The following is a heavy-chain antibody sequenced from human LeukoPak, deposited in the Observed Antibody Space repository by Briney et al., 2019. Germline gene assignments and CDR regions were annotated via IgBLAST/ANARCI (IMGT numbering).Heavy chain of an antibody. CDR1: GFTFSSYG. CDR3: ARGGYDYVWGSYRFSPSWSDP. D-gene: IGHD3-16*02. Sequence: GGALRLSCAESGFTFSSYGMHWVRQAPGKGLEGVAVIWDDGSNKYYEDSVKGRFTISRDNSKNTLYLQMNSLRAEDTAVYYCARGGYDYVWGSYRFSPSWSDPWGQGTLVTVSS. J-gene: IGHJ5*02. CDR2: IWDDGSNK. V-gene: IGHV3-33*01.